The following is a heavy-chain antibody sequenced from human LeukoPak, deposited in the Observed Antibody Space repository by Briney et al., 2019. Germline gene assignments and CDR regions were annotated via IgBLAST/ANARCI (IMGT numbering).Heavy chain of an antibody. CDR2: IKQDGSEK. J-gene: IGHJ4*02. V-gene: IGHV3-7*03. CDR3: ARDSTNYGGNLFGY. CDR1: GFTFSSYA. Sequence: GGSLRLSCAASGFTFSSYAMHWVRQAPGKGLEWVANIKQDGSEKYYVDSVKGRFTISRDNAKNSLYLQMNSLRAEDTAVYCCARDSTNYGGNLFGYWGQGTLVTVSS. D-gene: IGHD4-23*01.